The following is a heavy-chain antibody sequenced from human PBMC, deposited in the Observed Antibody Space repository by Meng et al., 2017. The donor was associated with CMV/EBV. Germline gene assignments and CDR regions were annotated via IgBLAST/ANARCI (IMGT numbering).Heavy chain of an antibody. CDR3: ARGPEVDYGDYVGLDY. CDR2: IYTSGST. V-gene: IGHV4-4*07. Sequence: VQLHESGPGLVNPADTLSLTCTVSGGYISSYYWSWIRQPAGKGLEWVGRIYTSGSTNYNPSLKSRVTMSVDTSKNQFSLKLSSVTAADTAVYYCARGPEVDYGDYVGLDYWGQGTLVTVSS. CDR1: GGYISSYY. D-gene: IGHD4-17*01. J-gene: IGHJ4*02.